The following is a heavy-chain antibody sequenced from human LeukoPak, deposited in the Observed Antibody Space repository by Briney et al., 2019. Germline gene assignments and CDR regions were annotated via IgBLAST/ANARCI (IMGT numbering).Heavy chain of an antibody. Sequence: SETLSLTCAVYGGSFSGYYWSWIRQPPGKGLEWIGEINHSGSTNYNPSLKSRVTISVDTPKNQFSLKLSSVTAADTAVYYCARGSGNSFDYWGQGTLVTVSS. D-gene: IGHD4-23*01. J-gene: IGHJ4*02. V-gene: IGHV4-34*01. CDR2: INHSGST. CDR3: ARGSGNSFDY. CDR1: GGSFSGYY.